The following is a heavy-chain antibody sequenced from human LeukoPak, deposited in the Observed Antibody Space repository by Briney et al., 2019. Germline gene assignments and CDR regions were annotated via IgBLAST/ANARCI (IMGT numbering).Heavy chain of an antibody. CDR3: ARDSRWVAAAGSFDY. CDR2: IYSGGST. D-gene: IGHD6-13*01. J-gene: IGHJ4*02. Sequence: GGSLRLSCAASEFSVGSNYMTWVRQAPGKGLEWVSLIYSGGSTYYADSVKGRFTISRDNSKNTLYLQMNSLRAGDTAVYYCARDSRWVAAAGSFDYWGQGTLVTVSS. V-gene: IGHV3-66*01. CDR1: EFSVGSNY.